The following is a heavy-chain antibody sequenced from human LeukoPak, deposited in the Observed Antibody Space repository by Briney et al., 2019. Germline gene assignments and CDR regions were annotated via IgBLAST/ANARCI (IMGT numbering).Heavy chain of an antibody. Sequence: SETLSLTCTVSGGSISSGGYYWSWIRQHPGKGLEWIGYIYYSGSTYYNPSLKSRVTISVDTSKNQFSLKLSSVTAADTAVYYCARVPITYSSSWYPPTSNWFDPWGQGTLVTVSS. V-gene: IGHV4-31*02. CDR1: GGSISSGGYY. CDR2: IYYSGST. CDR3: ARVPITYSSSWYPPTSNWFDP. D-gene: IGHD6-13*01. J-gene: IGHJ5*02.